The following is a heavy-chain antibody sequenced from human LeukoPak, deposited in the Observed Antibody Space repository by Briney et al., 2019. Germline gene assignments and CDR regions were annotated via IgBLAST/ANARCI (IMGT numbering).Heavy chain of an antibody. J-gene: IGHJ5*02. V-gene: IGHV3-23*01. CDR1: GFTFSSYG. CDR3: AKDLSPSIAAAGFDP. Sequence: GGSLRLSCAASGFTFSSYGMSWVRQAPGKGLEWVSAISGSGGSTYYADSVKGRFTISRDNSKNTLYLQMNSLRAEDTAVYYCAKDLSPSIAAAGFDPWGQGTLVTVSS. CDR2: ISGSGGST. D-gene: IGHD6-13*01.